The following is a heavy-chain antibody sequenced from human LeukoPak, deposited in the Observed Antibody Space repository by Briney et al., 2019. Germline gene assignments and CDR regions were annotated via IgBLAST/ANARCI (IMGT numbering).Heavy chain of an antibody. D-gene: IGHD1-14*01. CDR1: GFTFSDHW. CDR2: IKGDGSHR. J-gene: IGHJ4*02. Sequence: GGSLKLSCTASGFTFSDHWMTWVRQAPGEGLEWVATIKGDGSHRSYGDSVRGRFTISRDNAKNLLTLEMDSPRGEETGFYYCVRGSPGVGNRGQGTLVTVSS. CDR3: VRGSPGVGN. V-gene: IGHV3-7*01.